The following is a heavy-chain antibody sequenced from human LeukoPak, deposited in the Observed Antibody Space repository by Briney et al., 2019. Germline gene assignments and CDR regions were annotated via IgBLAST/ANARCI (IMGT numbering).Heavy chain of an antibody. Sequence: SETLSLTCTVSGGSISSSSYYWGWIRQPPGKGLEWIGSIYYSGSTNYNPSLKSRVTISVDKSKNQFSLKLSSVTAADTAVYYCARLYGSGSYYAQYYFDYWGQGTLVTVSS. CDR1: GGSISSSSYY. CDR2: IYYSGST. V-gene: IGHV4-39*07. D-gene: IGHD3-10*01. CDR3: ARLYGSGSYYAQYYFDY. J-gene: IGHJ4*02.